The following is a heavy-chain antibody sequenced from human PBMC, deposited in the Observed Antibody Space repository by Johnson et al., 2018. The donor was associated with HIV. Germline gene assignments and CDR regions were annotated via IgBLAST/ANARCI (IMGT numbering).Heavy chain of an antibody. CDR1: GFSFSSYW. Sequence: VQLVESGGGLVQPGGSLRLSCAASGFSFSSYWMTWVRQAPGKGLEWVASIKQDGSEKYYVDSVKGRFTISRDNAKNSLYLQFNSLRAEDTAVYYCARARVGYSFAGCGTDAFDIWGQGTMVTVSS. D-gene: IGHD5-18*01. V-gene: IGHV3-7*05. J-gene: IGHJ3*02. CDR2: IKQDGSEK. CDR3: ARARVGYSFAGCGTDAFDI.